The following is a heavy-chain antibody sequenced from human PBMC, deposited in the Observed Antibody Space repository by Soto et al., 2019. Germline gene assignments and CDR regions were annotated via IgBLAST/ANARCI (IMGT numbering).Heavy chain of an antibody. CDR1: GFTFSNAW. V-gene: IGHV3-15*07. CDR2: IKSKTDGRTT. Sequence: GGSLRLSCAASGFTFSNAWMNWVRQAPGKGLEWVGRIKSKTDGRTTDYAAPVKGRFTISRDDSKNTLYLQMNSLKTEDTAVYYCTTDNEAWYSSGWGYYYYGMDVWGQGTTVTVSS. D-gene: IGHD6-19*01. CDR3: TTDNEAWYSSGWGYYYYGMDV. J-gene: IGHJ6*02.